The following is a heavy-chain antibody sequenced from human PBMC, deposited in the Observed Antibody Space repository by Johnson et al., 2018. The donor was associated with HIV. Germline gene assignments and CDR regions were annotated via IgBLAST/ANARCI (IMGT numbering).Heavy chain of an antibody. CDR1: GFTFSSYV. J-gene: IGHJ3*02. Sequence: MQLVESGGGLVQPGGSLRVSCAASGFTFSSYVMHWVRQAPGRGLEYVSAISTNGGSTYYANSVKGRFTISRDNFKNTLYLQMGSLRAEDMAVYYCAGARSSSWYEGAFDIWGQGTMVTFSS. CDR2: ISTNGGST. V-gene: IGHV3-64*01. D-gene: IGHD6-13*01. CDR3: AGARSSSWYEGAFDI.